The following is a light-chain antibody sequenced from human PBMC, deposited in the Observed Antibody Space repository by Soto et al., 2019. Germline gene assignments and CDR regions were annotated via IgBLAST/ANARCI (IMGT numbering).Light chain of an antibody. J-gene: IGLJ1*01. CDR2: ANS. CDR1: SSNIGAGYD. Sequence: QSVVTQPNSVSGAPGQRVTITCTGSSSNIGAGYDVHWYQQLPGTAPKLLIYANSNRPSGVPGRFSGSKSGTSASLAITGLQAEDEADYYCQSYDSSLSGYVFGTGTKVTVL. V-gene: IGLV1-40*02. CDR3: QSYDSSLSGYV.